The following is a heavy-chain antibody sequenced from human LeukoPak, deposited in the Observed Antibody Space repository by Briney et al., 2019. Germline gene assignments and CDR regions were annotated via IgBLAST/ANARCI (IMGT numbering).Heavy chain of an antibody. CDR2: ISGSGGST. CDR3: AKDMYSSSWYYFDY. Sequence: PGGSLRLSCAASGFTFSSYAMSWVRQAPGKGLEWVSAISGSGGSTYYADSVKGRLTISRDNSKNTLYLQMNSLRAEDTAVYYCAKDMYSSSWYYFDYWGQGTLVTVSS. J-gene: IGHJ4*02. V-gene: IGHV3-23*01. CDR1: GFTFSSYA. D-gene: IGHD6-13*01.